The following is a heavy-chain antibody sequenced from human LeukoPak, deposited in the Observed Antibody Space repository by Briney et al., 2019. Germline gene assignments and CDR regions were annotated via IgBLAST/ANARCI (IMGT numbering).Heavy chain of an antibody. V-gene: IGHV3-48*03. CDR1: GFTFSSYE. Sequence: GGSLRLSCAASGFTFSSYEMNWVRQAPGKGLEWVSSSGSAIYYADSVKGRFTISRDNAKNSLYLQMNSLRAEDTAVYYCAELGITMIGGVWGKGTTVTISS. D-gene: IGHD3-10*02. J-gene: IGHJ6*04. CDR3: AELGITMIGGV. CDR2: SSGSAI.